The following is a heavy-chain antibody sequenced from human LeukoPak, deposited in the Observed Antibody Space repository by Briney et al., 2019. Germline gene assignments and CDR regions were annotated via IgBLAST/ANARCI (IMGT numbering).Heavy chain of an antibody. Sequence: GGSLRLSCAASGFIFSSYAMHWVRQAPGKGLEWVAVISYDGSNKYYADSVKGRFTISRDNSKNTLYLQMNSLRAEDTAVYYCARGGSSWDFAFDICGQGTMVTVSS. D-gene: IGHD6-13*01. J-gene: IGHJ3*02. CDR1: GFIFSSYA. CDR2: ISYDGSNK. V-gene: IGHV3-30*04. CDR3: ARGGSSWDFAFDI.